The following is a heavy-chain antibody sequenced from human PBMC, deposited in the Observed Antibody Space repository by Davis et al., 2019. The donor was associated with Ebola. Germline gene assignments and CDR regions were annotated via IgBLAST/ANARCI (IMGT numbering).Heavy chain of an antibody. J-gene: IGHJ4*02. V-gene: IGHV1-2*06. CDR2: INPYSGGT. D-gene: IGHD3-22*01. CDR1: GYTFAGYY. CDR3: ASRAHSSGQTDFDY. Sequence: AASVKVSCKASGYTFAGYYLHWVRQAPGQGLEWMGRINPYSGGTNYAQKFQGRVTITADESTSTAYMELSSLRSEDTAVYYCASRAHSSGQTDFDYWGQGTLVTVSS.